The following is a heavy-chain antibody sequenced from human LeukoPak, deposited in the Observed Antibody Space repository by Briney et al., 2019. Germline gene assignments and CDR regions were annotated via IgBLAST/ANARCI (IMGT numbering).Heavy chain of an antibody. V-gene: IGHV3-48*04. D-gene: IGHD6-13*01. Sequence: GGSLRLSCAASGFTFIIYSMNWVRQAPGKGLEWGSYISSSSTIYYAASAKCRFTISTANAKNTLYLLMNSLRAEDTAVYYFARGRDYSSSWYLNWFDPWGQGTLVTVSS. J-gene: IGHJ5*02. CDR3: ARGRDYSSSWYLNWFDP. CDR1: GFTFIIYS. CDR2: ISSSSTI.